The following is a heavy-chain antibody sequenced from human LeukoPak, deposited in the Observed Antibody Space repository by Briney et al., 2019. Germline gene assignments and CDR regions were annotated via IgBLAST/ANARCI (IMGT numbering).Heavy chain of an antibody. J-gene: IGHJ4*02. D-gene: IGHD4-11*01. CDR2: ISGSGGST. V-gene: IGHV3-23*01. CDR1: GFTFSSYA. CDR3: AKVIYSNYGYFDY. Sequence: PGGSLRLSCAASGFTFSSYAMSWVRQAPGKGLEWVSAISGSGGSTYYADSVKGRFTISRDNSNNTMYLQMNGLRPEDTAVYYCAKVIYSNYGYFDYWGQGTLVTVSS.